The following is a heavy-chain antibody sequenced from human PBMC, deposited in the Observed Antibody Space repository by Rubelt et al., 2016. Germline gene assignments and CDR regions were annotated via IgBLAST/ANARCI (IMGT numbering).Heavy chain of an antibody. D-gene: IGHD1-26*01. Sequence: VQLVESGGGVVQPGRSLRLSCAASGFTFGSYGMHWVRQAPGKGLEWVAIIWYDGSKEYYADSVKGRFTISRDNAKNTVYLQMNSLRAEDTAVYYCAKATWESWGQGTLVTVSS. CDR3: AKATWES. CDR1: GFTFGSYG. J-gene: IGHJ4*02. V-gene: IGHV3-33*03. CDR2: IWYDGSKE.